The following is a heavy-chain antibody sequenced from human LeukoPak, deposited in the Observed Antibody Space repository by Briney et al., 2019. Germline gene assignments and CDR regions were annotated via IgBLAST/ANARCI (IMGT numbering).Heavy chain of an antibody. J-gene: IGHJ4*02. CDR1: GGSFSGYY. CDR2: INHGGST. CDR3: ARHLSGSAMMHYFDS. D-gene: IGHD5-18*01. Sequence: SETLSLTCAVYGGSFSGYYWSWIRQPPGKGLEWIGEINHGGSTNYNPSLKSRVSISVGTSKNHISLEVSSLTAADAALYFCARHLSGSAMMHYFDSWGQGTLVTVSS. V-gene: IGHV4-34*01.